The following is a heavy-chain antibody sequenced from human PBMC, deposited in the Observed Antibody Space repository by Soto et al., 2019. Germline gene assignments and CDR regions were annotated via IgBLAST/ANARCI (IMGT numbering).Heavy chain of an antibody. CDR1: GFIFSNYW. J-gene: IGHJ4*02. Sequence: EVQLVESGGGLVQPGGSLRLSCAGSGFIFSNYWMHWVRQAPGKGLEWVSRIDHDGRTDYAASVRGRFTISRDNAENTLYLQMNSLRPEDTAVYYCVRESHGDYWGQGTLVTVSS. V-gene: IGHV3-74*01. CDR3: VRESHGDY. CDR2: IDHDGRT.